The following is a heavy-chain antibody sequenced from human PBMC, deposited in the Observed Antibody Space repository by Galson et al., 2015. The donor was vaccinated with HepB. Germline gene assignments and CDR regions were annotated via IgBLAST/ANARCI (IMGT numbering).Heavy chain of an antibody. J-gene: IGHJ3*02. CDR3: TGWAATPWGAFDI. D-gene: IGHD2-15*01. CDR2: IRSKAYGGTT. Sequence: SLRLSCAASGFTFGDYAMSWFRQAPGKGLEWVGFIRSKAYGGTTEYAASVKGRFTISRDDSKSIAYLQMNSLKTEDTAVYYCTGWAATPWGAFDIWGQGTMVTVSS. V-gene: IGHV3-49*03. CDR1: GFTFGDYA.